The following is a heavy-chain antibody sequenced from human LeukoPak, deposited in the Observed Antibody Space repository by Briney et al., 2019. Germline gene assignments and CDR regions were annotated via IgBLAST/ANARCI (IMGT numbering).Heavy chain of an antibody. CDR1: GFTFGSYE. CDR2: ISSSGSTI. J-gene: IGHJ5*02. D-gene: IGHD2-15*01. CDR3: ARDLGGCYRWFDP. V-gene: IGHV3-48*03. Sequence: PGGSLRLSCAASGFTFGSYEMNWVRQAPGKGLEWVSYISSSGSTIYYADSVKGRFTISRDNAKNSLYLQMNSLRAEDTAVYYCARDLGGCYRWFDPWGQGTLVTVSS.